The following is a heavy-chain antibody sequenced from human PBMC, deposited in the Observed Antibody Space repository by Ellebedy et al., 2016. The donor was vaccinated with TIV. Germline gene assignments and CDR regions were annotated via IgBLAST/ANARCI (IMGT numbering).Heavy chain of an antibody. D-gene: IGHD2-15*01. CDR1: GYSFTTYW. Sequence: KVSCKGSGYSFTTYWIGWVRQMSGKGLEWMGIIYTGDSDTSYSPSFQGQVTISADKSISTAYLQWSSLKASDPAMYYCARVGEVAATPCSYWGQGTLVTVSS. J-gene: IGHJ4*02. CDR3: ARVGEVAATPCSY. V-gene: IGHV5-51*01. CDR2: IYTGDSDT.